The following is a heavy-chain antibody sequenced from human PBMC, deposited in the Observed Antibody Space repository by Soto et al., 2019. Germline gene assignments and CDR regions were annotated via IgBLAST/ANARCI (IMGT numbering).Heavy chain of an antibody. CDR1: GGSIRVQSCY. D-gene: IGHD1-20*01. CDR3: TRRYNWNDYYFDP. J-gene: IGHJ5*02. Sequence: SETLSLTCTVSGGSIRVQSCYWTWIRQTPGKGLEWVGSSYYSGTSYFNPALKGRVTISVDTSTNQFSLRLTSVTAADTAVYYCTRRYNWNDYYFDPWGQGTLGTVS. V-gene: IGHV4-39*01. CDR2: SYYSGTS.